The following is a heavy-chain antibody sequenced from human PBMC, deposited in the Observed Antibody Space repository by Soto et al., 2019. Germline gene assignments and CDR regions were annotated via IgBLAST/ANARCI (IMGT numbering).Heavy chain of an antibody. CDR1: GFIFSDYY. J-gene: IGHJ4*02. Sequence: EVQLMESGGGLVQPGGSLRLSCAASGFIFSDYYMDWVRQVPGKGLEWVGRTRNKVNSFSAEYAASVKGRFSIYRDASTDSMYLQMNSLQSDDTAVYYCARDTGGSYDYWGQGALVTVSS. V-gene: IGHV3-72*01. CDR2: TRNKVNSFSA. D-gene: IGHD3-16*01. CDR3: ARDTGGSYDY.